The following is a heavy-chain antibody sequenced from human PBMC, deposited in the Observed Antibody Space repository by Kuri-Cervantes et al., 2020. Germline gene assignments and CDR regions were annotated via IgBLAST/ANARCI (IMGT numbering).Heavy chain of an antibody. CDR1: GYTFTSYY. CDR3: AREQNTAYYGFPFDP. D-gene: IGHD3-10*01. CDR2: INPNSGGT. J-gene: IGHJ5*02. V-gene: IGHV1-2*02. Sequence: ASVKVSCKASGYTFTSYYMHWVRQAPGQGLEWMRWINPNSGGTNYAQKFQGRVTMTRDTSISTAYMELSRLRSDDTAVYYCAREQNTAYYGFPFDPWGQGTLVTVSS.